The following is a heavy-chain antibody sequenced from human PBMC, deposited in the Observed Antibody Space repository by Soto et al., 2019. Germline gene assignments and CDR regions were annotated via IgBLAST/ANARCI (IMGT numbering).Heavy chain of an antibody. CDR3: ARTSAAAGDY. CDR1: GYSFTSYW. V-gene: IGHV5-51*01. D-gene: IGHD6-13*01. J-gene: IGHJ4*02. CDR2: IYPGDSDT. Sequence: PGESLKISCKGSGYSFTSYWIGWVRQMPGKGLEWMGIIYPGDSDTRCNPSFQGQVTISADKSIGTAYLQWSSLKASDTAMYYCARTSAAAGDYWGQGTLVTVSS.